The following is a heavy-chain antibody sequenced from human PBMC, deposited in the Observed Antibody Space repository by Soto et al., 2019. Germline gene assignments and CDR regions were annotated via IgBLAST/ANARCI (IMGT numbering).Heavy chain of an antibody. V-gene: IGHV5-10-1*01. CDR1: GYSFTSYW. J-gene: IGHJ3*02. D-gene: IGHD2-15*01. Sequence: PGESLKISCKGSGYSFTSYWISWVRQMPWKGLEWMGRIDPSDSYTNYSPSFQGHVTISADKSISTAYLQWSSLKASDTAMYYCARLGIGSGRRNFDAFDIWGQGTMVTVSS. CDR2: IDPSDSYT. CDR3: ARLGIGSGRRNFDAFDI.